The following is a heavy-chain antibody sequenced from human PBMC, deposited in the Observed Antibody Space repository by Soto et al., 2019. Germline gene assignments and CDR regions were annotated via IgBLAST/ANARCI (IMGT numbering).Heavy chain of an antibody. CDR1: GGSISSGGYY. D-gene: IGHD3-9*01. CDR3: ARGRRVTNDILTGPLGYFDY. Sequence: SETLSLTCTVSGGSISSGGYYWTWIRQFPGRGLEWIGFIYYTGSTYYNPSLKNRASLSVDTSKQQFSLNLNSVTAADTAIYYCARGRRVTNDILTGPLGYFDYWGQGTLVTVSS. J-gene: IGHJ4*02. CDR2: IYYTGST. V-gene: IGHV4-31*03.